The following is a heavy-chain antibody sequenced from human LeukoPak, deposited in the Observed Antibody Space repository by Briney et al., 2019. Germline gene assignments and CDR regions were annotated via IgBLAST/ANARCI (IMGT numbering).Heavy chain of an antibody. J-gene: IGHJ4*02. CDR2: ISGSSSYI. V-gene: IGHV3-21*01. CDR1: GFTFSSYS. CDR3: ARVAPRGVLSQ. Sequence: PGGSLRLSCAASGFTFSSYSMNWVRQAPGKGLEWVSSISGSSSYIYYADSVKGRFTISRDNAKNSLYLQMNSLRAEDTAVYYCARVAPRGVLSQWGQGTLVTVSS. D-gene: IGHD3-10*01.